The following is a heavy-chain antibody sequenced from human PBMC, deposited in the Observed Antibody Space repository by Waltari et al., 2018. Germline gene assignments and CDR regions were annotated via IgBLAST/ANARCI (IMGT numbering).Heavy chain of an antibody. Sequence: EVQLVEAGGGLVKPGGSLRRSCAASGFTCGSSPGPWVRPAPGKGLDWFSSISPTSEYISYADSVKGRFTISRDNAENSLYLQMDSLRAEDTAVYYCARHDFWSDRNWFDPWGQGTLVTVSS. CDR1: GFTCGSSP. D-gene: IGHD3-3*01. CDR3: ARHDFWSDRNWFDP. CDR2: ISPTSEYI. V-gene: IGHV3-21*01. J-gene: IGHJ5*02.